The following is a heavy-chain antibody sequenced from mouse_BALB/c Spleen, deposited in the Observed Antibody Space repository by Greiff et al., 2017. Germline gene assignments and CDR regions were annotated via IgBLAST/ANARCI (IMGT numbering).Heavy chain of an antibody. V-gene: IGHV2-2*02. CDR2: IWSGGST. D-gene: IGHD1-2*01. CDR1: GFSLTSYG. CDR3: ASPITPMDY. Sequence: VQLVESGPGLVQPSQSLSITCTVSGFSLTSYGVHWVRQSPGKGLEWLGVIWSGGSTDYNAAFISRLSISKDNSKSQVFFKMNSLQANDTAIYYCASPITPMDYWGQGTSVTVSS. J-gene: IGHJ4*01.